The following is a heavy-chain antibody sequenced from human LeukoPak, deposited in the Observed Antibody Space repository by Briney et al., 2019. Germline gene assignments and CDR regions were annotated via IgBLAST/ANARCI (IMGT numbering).Heavy chain of an antibody. CDR2: ISSSSSTI. D-gene: IGHD3-10*01. CDR1: GFTFSSYS. J-gene: IGHJ4*02. V-gene: IGHV3-48*01. CDR3: AREILPTVRGVMRGSFDY. Sequence: GGSLRLSCAASGFTFSSYSMNWVRQAPGKGLEWVSYISSSSSTIYYADSVKGRFTISRDNAKNSLYLQMSSLRVEDTAVYYCAREILPTVRGVMRGSFDYWGQGTLVTVSS.